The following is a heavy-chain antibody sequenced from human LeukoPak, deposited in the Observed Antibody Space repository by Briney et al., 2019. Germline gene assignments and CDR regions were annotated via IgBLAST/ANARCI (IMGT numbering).Heavy chain of an antibody. CDR3: ARDPDYGFDY. V-gene: IGHV3-30*14. CDR1: GFTFSSYA. CDR2: ISYDGSNK. D-gene: IGHD4-17*01. J-gene: IGHJ4*02. Sequence: GRSLRLSCAASGFTFSSYAMHWVRQAPGKGLEWVAVISYDGSNKYYADSVKGRFTISRDNSKNTLYLQMNSLRAEDTAVYYCARDPDYGFDYWGQGTLVTVSS.